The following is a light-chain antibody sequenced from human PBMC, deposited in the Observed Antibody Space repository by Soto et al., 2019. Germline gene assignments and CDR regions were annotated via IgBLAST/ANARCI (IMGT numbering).Light chain of an antibody. CDR2: GAS. V-gene: IGKV3-15*01. J-gene: IGKJ4*01. CDR3: QQYNNWPRGT. CDR1: QSVSSN. Sequence: MTQSPATLSVSPGERATLSCRASQSVSSNLAWYQQKPGQAPRLLIYGASTRATGIPARFSGSGSGTEFTLTISSLQSEDFAVYYCQQYNNWPRGTFGGGTKVDIK.